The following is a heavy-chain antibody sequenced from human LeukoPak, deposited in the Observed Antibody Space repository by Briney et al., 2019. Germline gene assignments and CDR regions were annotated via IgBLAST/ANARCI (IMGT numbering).Heavy chain of an antibody. CDR2: INPNSGGT. Sequence: ASVKVSCKASGYTFTGYYMHWVRQAPGQGLEWMGRINPNSGGTNYAQKFQGRVTMTRDTSISTAYMELSRLRSDDTAVYYCARGDTMVRGVIITPYPFDYWGQGTLVTVSS. CDR3: ARGDTMVRGVIITPYPFDY. D-gene: IGHD3-10*01. J-gene: IGHJ4*02. CDR1: GYTFTGYY. V-gene: IGHV1-2*06.